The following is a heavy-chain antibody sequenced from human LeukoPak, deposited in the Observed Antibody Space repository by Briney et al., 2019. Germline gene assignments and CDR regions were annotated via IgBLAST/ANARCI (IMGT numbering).Heavy chain of an antibody. D-gene: IGHD3-22*01. Sequence: SQTLSLTCTVSGGSISGGSYYWGWIRQPPGKGLEWIGSIYYSGSTYYNPSLKSRVTISVDTSKNQFSLKLSSVTAADTAVYYCARGYDSSGYCYFDYWGQGTLVTVSS. CDR3: ARGYDSSGYCYFDY. J-gene: IGHJ4*02. CDR2: IYYSGST. CDR1: GGSISGGSYY. V-gene: IGHV4-39*07.